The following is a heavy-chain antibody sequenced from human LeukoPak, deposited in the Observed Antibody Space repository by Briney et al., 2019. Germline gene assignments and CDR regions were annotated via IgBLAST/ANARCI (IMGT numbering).Heavy chain of an antibody. CDR1: GGTFSSYT. J-gene: IGHJ5*02. CDR2: IIPILGIA. Sequence: SVKVSCKASGGTFSSYTISWVRQAPGQGLEWMGRIIPILGIANYAQKFQGRVTITADKSTSTAYVELSSLRSEDTAVYYCARASIAARHWFDPWGQGTLVTVSS. D-gene: IGHD6-6*01. V-gene: IGHV1-69*02. CDR3: ARASIAARHWFDP.